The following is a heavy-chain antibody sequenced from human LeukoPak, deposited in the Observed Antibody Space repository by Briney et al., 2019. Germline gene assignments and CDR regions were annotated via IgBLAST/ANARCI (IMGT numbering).Heavy chain of an antibody. V-gene: IGHV3-21*01. Sequence: GGSLRLSCAASGFSFSGYEMNWGRQAPGKGLEWVSSISSSSSYIYYADSVKGRFTISRDNAKNSLYLQMNSLRAEDTAVYYCARGRSLDYWGQGTLVTVSS. J-gene: IGHJ4*02. CDR2: ISSSSSYI. D-gene: IGHD1-26*01. CDR3: ARGRSLDY. CDR1: GFSFSGYE.